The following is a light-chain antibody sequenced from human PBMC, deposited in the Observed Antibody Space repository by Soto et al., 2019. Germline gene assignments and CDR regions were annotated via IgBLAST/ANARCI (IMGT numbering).Light chain of an antibody. V-gene: IGKV1-5*01. CDR2: DAS. CDR1: QSISSW. Sequence: DIQMTQSPSTLSASVGDRVTITCRASQSISSWLAWYQQKPGKAPKLLIYDASSLESGVPSRFSGSGSGTEFTLTISSLQPDDFATHYCQQYNSYPWTFGQWTKVEIK. J-gene: IGKJ1*01. CDR3: QQYNSYPWT.